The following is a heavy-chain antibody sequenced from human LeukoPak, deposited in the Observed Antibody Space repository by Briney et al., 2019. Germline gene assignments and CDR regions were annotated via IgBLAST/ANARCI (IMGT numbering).Heavy chain of an antibody. CDR1: GYTFTGYY. CDR3: ARDEDLDY. V-gene: IGHV1-2*02. CDR2: INPNSGGT. Sequence: ASVKVSCKASGYTFTGYYMHWVRRAPGQGLEWMGWINPNSGGTNFAQKFRGRLTMTRDTSISTAYMELSRLRSDDTAVYYCARDEDLDYWGQGTLVTVSS. J-gene: IGHJ4*02.